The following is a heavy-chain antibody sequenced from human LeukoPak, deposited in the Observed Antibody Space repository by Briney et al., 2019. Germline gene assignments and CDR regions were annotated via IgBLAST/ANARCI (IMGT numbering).Heavy chain of an antibody. J-gene: IGHJ4*02. CDR3: VRIRRSTVYYFAY. CDR1: GGSFSGYY. V-gene: IGHV4-34*01. D-gene: IGHD4-17*01. CDR2: INHSGST. Sequence: SETLSLTCAVYGGSFSGYYWSWIRQPPGKGLEWIGEINHSGSTNYNLSLKSRVTISVDTSKNQFSLKLSSVTAADTAVYYCVRIRRSTVYYFAYWGQGTLVTVSS.